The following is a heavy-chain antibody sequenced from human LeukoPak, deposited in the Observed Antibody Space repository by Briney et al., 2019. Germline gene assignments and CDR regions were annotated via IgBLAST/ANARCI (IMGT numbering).Heavy chain of an antibody. V-gene: IGHV4-30-2*01. CDR2: IYHSGST. Sequence: SQTLSLTCAVSGGSISSGGYSWSWIRQPPGKGLGWIGYIYHSGSTYYNPSLKSRVTISVDRSKNQFSLKLSSVTAADTAVYYCARVGADGFDYWGQGTLVTVSS. CDR1: GGSISSGGYS. CDR3: ARVGADGFDY. D-gene: IGHD6-25*01. J-gene: IGHJ4*02.